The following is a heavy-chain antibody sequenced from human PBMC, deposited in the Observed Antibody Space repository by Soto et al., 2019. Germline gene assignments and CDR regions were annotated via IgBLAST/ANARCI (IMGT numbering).Heavy chain of an antibody. Sequence: GSLRLSCAASGFTFSVYSMNWVRQAPGKGLEWVSSISSSSNSIYYTDSVQGRFTISRDNAKNSLYLQMNSLRAEDTAVYYCARGSGSLLKAAFDYWGQGTLVTVSS. D-gene: IGHD1-26*01. J-gene: IGHJ4*02. CDR1: GFTFSVYS. V-gene: IGHV3-21*01. CDR2: ISSSSNSI. CDR3: ARGSGSLLKAAFDY.